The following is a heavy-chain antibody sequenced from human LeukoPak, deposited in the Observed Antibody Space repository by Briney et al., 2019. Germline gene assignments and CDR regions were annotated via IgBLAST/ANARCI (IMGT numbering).Heavy chain of an antibody. CDR2: IKQDGSEK. Sequence: GGSLRLSCAASGFTFSSYWMSWVRQAPGKGLEWVANIKQDGSEKYYVDSVKGRFTISRDNAKNSLYLQMNSLRAEDTAVYYCARGDSSGSPYFDYWGQGTLVTVSS. D-gene: IGHD3-22*01. V-gene: IGHV3-7*01. J-gene: IGHJ4*02. CDR3: ARGDSSGSPYFDY. CDR1: GFTFSSYW.